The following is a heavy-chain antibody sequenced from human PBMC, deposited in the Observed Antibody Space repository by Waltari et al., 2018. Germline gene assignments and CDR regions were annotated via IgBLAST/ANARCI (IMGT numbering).Heavy chain of an antibody. Sequence: QVQLQESGPGLVKPSETLSLTCAVSGYSISSGYYWGWIRQPPGKGLEWIGSIYHSGSTYYNPSLKSRVTISVDTSKNQFSLKLSSVTAADTAVYYCARVGTAGLPYFDYWGQGTLVTVSS. CDR2: IYHSGST. J-gene: IGHJ4*02. CDR1: GYSISSGYY. CDR3: ARVGTAGLPYFDY. D-gene: IGHD7-27*01. V-gene: IGHV4-38-2*01.